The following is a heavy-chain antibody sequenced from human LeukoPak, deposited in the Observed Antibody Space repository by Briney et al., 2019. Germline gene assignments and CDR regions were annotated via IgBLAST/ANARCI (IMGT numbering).Heavy chain of an antibody. Sequence: GESLRLSCAASGFTFRYFAMTWVRQAPGKGLEWVSAISGSGGSTYYADSVKGRFTISRDNSKNTLYLQMNSLRAEDTAVYYCAKDPRSLRYFDWLLSPGYGMDVWGQGTTVTVSS. CDR3: AKDPRSLRYFDWLLSPGYGMDV. J-gene: IGHJ6*02. D-gene: IGHD3-9*01. V-gene: IGHV3-23*01. CDR2: ISGSGGST. CDR1: GFTFRYFA.